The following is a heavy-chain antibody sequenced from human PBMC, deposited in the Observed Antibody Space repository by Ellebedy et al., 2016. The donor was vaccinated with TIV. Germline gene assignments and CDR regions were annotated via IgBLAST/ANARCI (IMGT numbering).Heavy chain of an antibody. D-gene: IGHD5-24*01. V-gene: IGHV1-69*13. J-gene: IGHJ4*02. CDR2: IVPIIGTA. Sequence: AASVKVSCKASGGTFSGYAVSWARQAPGQGLEWMGGIVPIIGTANYAQKFQGRVTITADESTSTAYMELSSLRSEDTAVYYCASPVMYDAYNYWGQGTLVTVSS. CDR1: GGTFSGYA. CDR3: ASPVMYDAYNY.